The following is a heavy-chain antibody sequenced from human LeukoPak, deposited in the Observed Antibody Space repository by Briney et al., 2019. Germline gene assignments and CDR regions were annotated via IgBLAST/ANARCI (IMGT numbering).Heavy chain of an antibody. CDR1: GYSISSGYY. V-gene: IGHV4-38-2*02. CDR2: MYHSGSA. J-gene: IGHJ5*02. Sequence: SVTLSLTCTVSGYSISSGYYWGWIRQPPGKGLEWIGSMYHSGSAYYNPSLKSRVTMSVDTSKNQFSLKLSSVTAADTAVYYCARVPGPNWFDPWGQGTLVTVSS. CDR3: ARVPGPNWFDP.